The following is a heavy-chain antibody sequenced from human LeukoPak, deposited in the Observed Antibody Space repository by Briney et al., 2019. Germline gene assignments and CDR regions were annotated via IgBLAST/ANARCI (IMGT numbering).Heavy chain of an antibody. Sequence: GGSLRLSCAASGFTFSSYWLHWVRQAPGKGLVWVSRINGDGSSTTYADSVKGRFTISRDNAKNTLYLQMNSLRAEDTAVYYYTRDMSPAHYWGQGTRVTVSS. CDR1: GFTFSSYW. CDR3: TRDMSPAHY. J-gene: IGHJ4*02. V-gene: IGHV3-74*01. D-gene: IGHD3-10*02. CDR2: INGDGSST.